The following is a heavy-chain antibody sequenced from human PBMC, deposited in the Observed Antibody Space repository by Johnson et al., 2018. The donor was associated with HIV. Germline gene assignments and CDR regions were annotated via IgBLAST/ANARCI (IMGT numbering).Heavy chain of an antibody. CDR1: GFTVSSNY. J-gene: IGHJ3*02. V-gene: IGHV3-66*01. Sequence: VQLVESGGGVVQPGRSLKVSCAASGFTVSSNYMSWVRQAPGKGLEWVSVIYSGGTTYYADSVKGRFPISRDNSKNTLYLQMNSLRAGDTAGHYCARTNGYCGSGRVSLFYFEIWVQGTMVTVSS. CDR3: ARTNGYCGSGRVSLFYFEI. CDR2: IYSGGTT. D-gene: IGHD3-10*01.